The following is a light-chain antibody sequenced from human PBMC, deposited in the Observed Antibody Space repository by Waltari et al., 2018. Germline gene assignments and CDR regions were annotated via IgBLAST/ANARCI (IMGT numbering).Light chain of an antibody. CDR1: SNDVGCYNF. V-gene: IGLV2-8*01. J-gene: IGLJ1*01. CDR2: EVN. Sequence: QSALPPPSSPFGSPGQSFTTSCTGTSNDVGCYNFVPWYQQHPGKAPKLTIFEVNKRPSVVPDRFSGSKSGNTASLTVSGLQAEDEADYYCSSYAGSNNFYVFGTGTKVTVL. CDR3: SSYAGSNNFYV.